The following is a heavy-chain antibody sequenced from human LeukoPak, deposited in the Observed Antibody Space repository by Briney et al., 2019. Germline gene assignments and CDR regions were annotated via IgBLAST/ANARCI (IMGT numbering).Heavy chain of an antibody. D-gene: IGHD3-10*01. CDR1: GGTFSSYA. CDR2: IIPIFGTA. J-gene: IGHJ4*02. CDR3: ARLWFGEFLSVDY. V-gene: IGHV1-69*05. Sequence: ASVKVSCKASGGTFSSYAISWVRQAPGQGLEWMGGIIPIFGTANYAQKLQGRVTMTTVTSTSTAYMELRSLRSDDTAVYYCARLWFGEFLSVDYWGQGTLVTVSS.